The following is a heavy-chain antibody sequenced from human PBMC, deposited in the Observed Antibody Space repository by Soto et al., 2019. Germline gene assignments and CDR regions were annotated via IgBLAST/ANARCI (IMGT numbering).Heavy chain of an antibody. CDR1: GYSISRGFY. D-gene: IGHD3-22*01. V-gene: IGHV4-38-2*01. CDR3: ARNKMYYDNSGNYPLDGFDI. CDR2: IYHTGNT. J-gene: IGHJ3*02. Sequence: PSETLSLTCAVSGYSISRGFYWGWIRQSPGKGLEWIGSIYHTGNTYYNASLRSRVTISVDTSKNQFSLKLTSVTAADTAVYYCARNKMYYDNSGNYPLDGFDIWGQGTMVTVSS.